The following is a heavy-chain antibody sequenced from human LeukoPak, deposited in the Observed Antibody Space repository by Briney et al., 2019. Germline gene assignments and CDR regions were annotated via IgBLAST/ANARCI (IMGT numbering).Heavy chain of an antibody. D-gene: IGHD6-13*01. CDR2: IAYDGSNI. CDR1: GFTFSSYA. J-gene: IGHJ4*02. V-gene: IGHV3-30-3*01. Sequence: GGSLRLSCAASGFTFSSYAMHWVRQAPGKGLEWVAVIAYDGSNIYYADSVKGRFTISRDNSKNTLYLQMNSLRAEDTAVYYCARARGIAAPFDYWGQGTLVTVSS. CDR3: ARARGIAAPFDY.